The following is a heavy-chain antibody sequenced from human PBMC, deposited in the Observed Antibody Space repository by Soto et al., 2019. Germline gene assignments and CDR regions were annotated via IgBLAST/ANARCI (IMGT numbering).Heavy chain of an antibody. CDR3: ARAQATIVVVDR. J-gene: IGHJ5*02. CDR1: GGSISSSNHY. D-gene: IGHD2-15*01. V-gene: IGHV4-39*01. Sequence: QLQLQESGPGLVKPSETLSLTCTVSGGSISSSNHYWGWIRQPPGKGLEWIGSMYYSGSTYYNPSVKSRCTISVDTSKNQFSLKLSSVTAADTAVYYCARAQATIVVVDRWGQGTLVTVSS. CDR2: MYYSGST.